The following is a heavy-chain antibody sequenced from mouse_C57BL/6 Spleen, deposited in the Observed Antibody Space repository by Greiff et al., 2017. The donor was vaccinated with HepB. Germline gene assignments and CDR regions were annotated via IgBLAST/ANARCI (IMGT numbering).Heavy chain of an antibody. CDR3: GRSGDYDGYYFDY. CDR2: IYPRSGNT. D-gene: IGHD2-4*01. CDR1: GYTFTSYG. Sequence: QVQLQQSGAELARPGASVKLSCKASGYTFTSYGISWVKQRPGQGLEWIGEIYPRSGNTYYNEKFKGKATLTADKSSSTAYMELRSLTSEDSAVYFCGRSGDYDGYYFDYWGQGTTLTVSS. J-gene: IGHJ2*01. V-gene: IGHV1-81*01.